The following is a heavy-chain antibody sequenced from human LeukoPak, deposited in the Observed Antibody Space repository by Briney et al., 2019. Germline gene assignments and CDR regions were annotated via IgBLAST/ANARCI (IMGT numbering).Heavy chain of an antibody. D-gene: IGHD5-12*01. V-gene: IGHV3-23*01. CDR3: AKSIVATWDYYYYYMDV. CDR1: GFTFSSYA. Sequence: PGGSLRLSCTASGFTFSSYAISWVRQAPGKGLEWVSTISDSGGSTYYADSVKGRFTISRDNSKNTLYLQINSLRAEDTAVYYCAKSIVATWDYYYYYMDVWGKGTTVTVSS. CDR2: ISDSGGST. J-gene: IGHJ6*03.